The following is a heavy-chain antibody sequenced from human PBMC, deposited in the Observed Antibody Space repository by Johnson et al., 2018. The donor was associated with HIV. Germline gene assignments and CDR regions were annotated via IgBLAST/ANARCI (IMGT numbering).Heavy chain of an antibody. CDR3: ARDLRDIVVPDAFDI. V-gene: IGHV3-30-3*01. Sequence: QMLLLESGGGVVQPGRSLRLSCAASGFTFSSYAMHWVRQAPCKGLEWAAVISYDGRNKFYADSVTGRFTISRDNSKNSLSLQMKSLRAEDTAVYYCARDLRDIVVPDAFDIWGQGTMVTVSS. D-gene: IGHD5-12*01. CDR2: ISYDGRNK. CDR1: GFTFSSYA. J-gene: IGHJ3*02.